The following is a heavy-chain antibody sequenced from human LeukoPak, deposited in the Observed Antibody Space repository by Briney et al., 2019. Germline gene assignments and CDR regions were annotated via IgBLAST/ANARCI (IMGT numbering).Heavy chain of an antibody. Sequence: GGSLRLSCAASGFTVSSNYMSWVRQAPGKGLEWVSAISGGGGTTYYADSVKGRFTISRDNSKNTLYLQMNSLRAEDTAVYYCAEGYQLDYWGQGTLVTVSS. D-gene: IGHD2-2*01. J-gene: IGHJ4*02. CDR2: ISGGGGTT. CDR1: GFTVSSNY. CDR3: AEGYQLDY. V-gene: IGHV3-23*01.